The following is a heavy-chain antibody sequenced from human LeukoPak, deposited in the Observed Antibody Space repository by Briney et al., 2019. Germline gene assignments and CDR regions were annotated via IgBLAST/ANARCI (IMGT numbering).Heavy chain of an antibody. J-gene: IGHJ3*02. D-gene: IGHD3-3*01. Sequence: SQTLSLTCTVSGGSISSGSCYWSWIRQPAGKGLEWIGRIYTSGSTNYNPSLKSRVTISVDTSKNQFSLKLSSVTAADTAVYYCASGRFLEWLSTPPAFDIWGQGTMVTVSS. CDR3: ASGRFLEWLSTPPAFDI. CDR1: GGSISSGSCY. CDR2: IYTSGST. V-gene: IGHV4-61*02.